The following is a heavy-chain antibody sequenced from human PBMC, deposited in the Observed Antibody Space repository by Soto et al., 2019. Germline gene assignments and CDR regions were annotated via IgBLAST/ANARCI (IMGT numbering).Heavy chain of an antibody. CDR2: IYYSGST. J-gene: IGHJ6*02. D-gene: IGHD1-1*01. V-gene: IGHV4-39*01. CDR3: ARRRGLANWNDQNSRMDV. Sequence: QLQLQESGPGLVKPSETLSLTCTVSGGSISSSSYYWGWIRQPPGKGLEWIGSIYYSGSTYYNPSLTSQVTISVDTSKNQCSLKLSSVTAADTAVYYCARRRGLANWNDQNSRMDVWGQGTTVTVSS. CDR1: GGSISSSSYY.